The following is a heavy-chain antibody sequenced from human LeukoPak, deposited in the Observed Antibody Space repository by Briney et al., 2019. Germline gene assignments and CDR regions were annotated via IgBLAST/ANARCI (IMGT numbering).Heavy chain of an antibody. CDR1: GFTFSNYW. CDR2: IKQDGSEK. J-gene: IGHJ4*02. D-gene: IGHD2/OR15-2a*01. CDR3: ARDLYLDY. V-gene: IGHV3-7*04. Sequence: GGSLRLSCAASGFTFSNYWMTRVRQAPGKGLEWVANIKQDGSEKYYVDSVKGRFTISRDNAKNSLYLQMNSLRAEDTAVYYCARDLYLDYWGQGTLVTVSS.